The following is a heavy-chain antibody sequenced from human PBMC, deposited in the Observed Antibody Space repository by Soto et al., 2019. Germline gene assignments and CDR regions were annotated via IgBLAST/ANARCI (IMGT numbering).Heavy chain of an antibody. V-gene: IGHV4-59*01. D-gene: IGHD3-10*01. J-gene: IGHJ4*02. Sequence: SETLSLTCTVPGGSISSYYWSWIRQPPGKGLEWIGYIYYSGSTNYNPYHKSRVTITVDTSKNQFSLKLSSVTAADTAVYYCAASGSNGQFDFWAQGTLVTVSS. CDR3: AASGSNGQFDF. CDR1: GGSISSYY. CDR2: IYYSGST.